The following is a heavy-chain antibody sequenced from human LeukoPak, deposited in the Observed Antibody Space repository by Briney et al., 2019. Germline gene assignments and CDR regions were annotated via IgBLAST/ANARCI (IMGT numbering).Heavy chain of an antibody. V-gene: IGHV5-51*01. CDR2: IYPGDSDT. CDR1: GYSFTSYW. D-gene: IGHD5-18*01. Sequence: GESLKISCKGSGYSFTSYWIGWVRQMPGKGLEWMGIIYPGDSDTRYSPSFQGQVTISADKSISTAYLQWSSLKASDTAMYYCARPNREYSYGHDAFDIWGQGTMVTVSS. CDR3: ARPNREYSYGHDAFDI. J-gene: IGHJ3*02.